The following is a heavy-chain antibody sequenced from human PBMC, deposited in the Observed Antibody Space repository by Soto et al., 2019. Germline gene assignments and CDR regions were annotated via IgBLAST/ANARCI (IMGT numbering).Heavy chain of an antibody. D-gene: IGHD3-3*01. CDR2: ISAYNGNT. J-gene: IGHJ4*02. CDR3: ARLTFFWCGAPQYFFAF. CDR1: GYTFTSYG. V-gene: IGHV1-18*01. Sequence: GASVKVSCKASGYTFTSYGISWVRQAPGQGLEWMGWISAYNGNTNYAQKLQGRVTMTTDTSTSTAYMELRSLRSDDTAVYYCARLTFFWCGAPQYFFAFWARGTLVTVSS.